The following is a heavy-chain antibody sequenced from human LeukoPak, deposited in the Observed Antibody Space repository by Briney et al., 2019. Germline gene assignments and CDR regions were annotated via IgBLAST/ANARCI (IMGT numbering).Heavy chain of an antibody. CDR2: IYSGGST. Sequence: GGSLRLSCAASGFTFSSYAMSWVRQAPGKGLEWVSVIYSGGSTYYADSVKGRFTISRDNSKNTLYLQMNSLRAEDTAVYYCARGGYSSSWVHLDYWGQGTLVTVSS. J-gene: IGHJ4*02. D-gene: IGHD6-13*01. CDR1: GFTFSSYA. CDR3: ARGGYSSSWVHLDY. V-gene: IGHV3-53*01.